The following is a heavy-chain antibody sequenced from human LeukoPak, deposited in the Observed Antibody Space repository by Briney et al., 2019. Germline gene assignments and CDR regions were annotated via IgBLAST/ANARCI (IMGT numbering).Heavy chain of an antibody. D-gene: IGHD6-13*01. CDR3: ARAIAAAESY. V-gene: IGHV3-7*01. CDR1: GFTLSNYW. CDR2: IKQDGSEK. Sequence: PGGSLRLSCAASGFTLSNYWISWVRQAPGKGLEWVANIKQDGSEKYYVDSVKGRFTISRDNAKNSVYLQMNSLRAEDTAVYFCARAIAAAESYWRQGTLVTVSS. J-gene: IGHJ4*02.